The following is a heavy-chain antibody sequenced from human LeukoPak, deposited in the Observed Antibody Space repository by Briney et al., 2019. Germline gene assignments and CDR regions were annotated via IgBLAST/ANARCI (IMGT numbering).Heavy chain of an antibody. CDR1: GYTFTSYA. CDR3: ARADGYQGTEGY. J-gene: IGHJ4*02. D-gene: IGHD5-24*01. V-gene: IGHV1-3*01. Sequence: ASVEVSCKASGYTFTSYAMHWVRQAPGQRLEWMGWINAGNGNTKYSQKFQGRVTITRDTSASTAYMELSSLRSEDTAVYYCARADGYQGTEGYWGQGTLVTVSS. CDR2: INAGNGNT.